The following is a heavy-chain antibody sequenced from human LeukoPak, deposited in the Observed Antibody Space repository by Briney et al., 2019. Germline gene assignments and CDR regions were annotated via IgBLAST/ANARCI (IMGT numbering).Heavy chain of an antibody. D-gene: IGHD6-19*01. V-gene: IGHV3-30*18. J-gene: IGHJ4*02. CDR1: GFTFSSYG. Sequence: GRSLRLSCAASGFTFSSYGMHWVRQAPGKGLEWVAVISYDGSNKYYADSVKGRFTISRDNSKNTLYLQMNSLRAEDTAVYYCANVPRSSGWYYFDYWGQGTLVTVSS. CDR3: ANVPRSSGWYYFDY. CDR2: ISYDGSNK.